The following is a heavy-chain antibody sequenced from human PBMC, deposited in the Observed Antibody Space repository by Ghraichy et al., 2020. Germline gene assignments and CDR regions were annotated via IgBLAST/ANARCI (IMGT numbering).Heavy chain of an antibody. D-gene: IGHD2-15*01. V-gene: IGHV1-18*01. J-gene: IGHJ4*02. CDR2: ISAYNGNT. CDR1: GYTFTSYG. Sequence: ASVKVSCKASGYTFTSYGISWVRQAPGQGLEWMGWISAYNGNTNYAQKLQGRVTMTTDTSTSTAYMELRSLRSDDTAVYYCALYCSGGSCSLFDYWGQGTLVTVSS. CDR3: ALYCSGGSCSLFDY.